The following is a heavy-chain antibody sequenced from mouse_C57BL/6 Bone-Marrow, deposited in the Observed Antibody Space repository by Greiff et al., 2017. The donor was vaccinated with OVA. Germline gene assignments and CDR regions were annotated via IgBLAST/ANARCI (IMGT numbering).Heavy chain of an antibody. Sequence: EVKLMESGPELVKPGASVKISCKASGYTFTDYYMNWVKQSHGKSLEWIGDINPNNGGTSYNQKFKGKATLTVDKSSSTAYMELRSLTSEDSAVYYCARTGHFYFDYWGQGTTLTVSS. CDR3: ARTGHFYFDY. V-gene: IGHV1-26*01. J-gene: IGHJ2*01. CDR1: GYTFTDYY. CDR2: INPNNGGT.